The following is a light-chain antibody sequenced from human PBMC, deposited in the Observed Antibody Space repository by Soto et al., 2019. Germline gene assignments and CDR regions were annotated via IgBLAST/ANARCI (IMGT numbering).Light chain of an antibody. Sequence: QSALTQPASVSGSPGQSITISCTGTSSDVGGYNYVSWYQQHPGKAPKLIIYEVSNRPSGVSNRFSGSKSGNTASLTISGLQAEDEADYYCNSYTSKSTGVFGTGTKLTV. CDR3: NSYTSKSTGV. J-gene: IGLJ1*01. CDR2: EVS. CDR1: SSDVGGYNY. V-gene: IGLV2-14*01.